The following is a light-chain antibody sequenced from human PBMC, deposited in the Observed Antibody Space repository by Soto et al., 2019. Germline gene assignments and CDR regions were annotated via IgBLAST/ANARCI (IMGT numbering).Light chain of an antibody. J-gene: IGKJ3*01. CDR2: GTS. CDR1: QSISSSD. V-gene: IGKV3-20*01. Sequence: EGVLTFSPGTLSLSLGARATLYSRARQSISSSDLAWYQQRPGQTPSLLNAGTSSRATGIPDRCSGSGSETDLTITIRRLEPEDVAVYYCQQYGSSLTFGPGTKVDIK. CDR3: QQYGSSLT.